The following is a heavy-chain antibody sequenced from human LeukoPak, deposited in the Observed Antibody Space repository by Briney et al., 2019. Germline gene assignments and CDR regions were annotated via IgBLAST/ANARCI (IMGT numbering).Heavy chain of an antibody. D-gene: IGHD7-27*01. CDR2: INPNSGGT. CDR3: ARGGALGTPDYYYYGLDV. J-gene: IGHJ6*02. CDR1: GYTFTGYY. Sequence: GAPVKVSCKASGYTFTGYYMHWVRQAPGQGLEWMGWINPNSGGTNYAQKFLGRVTMTRDTSISTAYMELNSLRSDDTAVYYCARGGALGTPDYYYYGLDVWGQGTTVTVSS. V-gene: IGHV1-2*02.